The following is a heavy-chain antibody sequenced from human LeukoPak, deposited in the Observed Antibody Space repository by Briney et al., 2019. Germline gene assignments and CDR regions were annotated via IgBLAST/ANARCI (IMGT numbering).Heavy chain of an antibody. CDR2: IYYSGST. CDR1: GGSISSGGDY. D-gene: IGHD2-2*01. V-gene: IGHV4-31*03. Sequence: PSETLSLTCTVSGGSISSGGDYWSWIRQHPGKGLEWIGYIYYSGSTYYNPSLKSRVTISVDTSKNQFSLKLSSVTAADTAVYYCARAPTPHCSSTSCYGNGAFDIWGQGTMVTVSS. J-gene: IGHJ3*02. CDR3: ARAPTPHCSSTSCYGNGAFDI.